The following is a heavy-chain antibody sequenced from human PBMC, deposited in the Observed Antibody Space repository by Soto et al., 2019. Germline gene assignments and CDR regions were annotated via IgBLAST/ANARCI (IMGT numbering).Heavy chain of an antibody. CDR3: TSPRIAVAGMFWYVDL. V-gene: IGHV3-73*01. D-gene: IGHD6-19*01. CDR1: GFSFSGSA. J-gene: IGHJ2*01. CDR2: IRSKANKHAT. Sequence: EVQLVESGGGLVQPGGSLKLSCAASGFSFSGSAMHWVRQASGKGLEWIGRIRSKANKHATAYTASVRGRFPISRDDLKDLAYLEMNDLKTEDTALYFCTSPRIAVAGMFWYVDLWGRGTLVTVSS.